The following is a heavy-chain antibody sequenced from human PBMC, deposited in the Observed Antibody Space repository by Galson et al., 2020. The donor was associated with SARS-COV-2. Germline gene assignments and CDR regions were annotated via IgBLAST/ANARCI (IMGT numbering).Heavy chain of an antibody. Sequence: ETSETLSLTCTVSGGSISSYYWNWIRQTPGKGLEWIGYVYYSGSTNYSPTLKSRVTISLHTPENQFSLKLTSVTAADTAMYYCARGLAAGGNRFDFWGQGTLVTVSS. D-gene: IGHD6-13*01. J-gene: IGHJ4*02. V-gene: IGHV4-59*01. CDR3: ARGLAAGGNRFDF. CDR2: VYYSGST. CDR1: GGSISSYY.